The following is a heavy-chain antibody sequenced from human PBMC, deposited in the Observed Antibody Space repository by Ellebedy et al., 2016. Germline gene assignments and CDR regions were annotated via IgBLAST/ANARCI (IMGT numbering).Heavy chain of an antibody. Sequence: SETLSLTCTVSGGSISTTSNFWGWVRQSPGKGLEWLGSVDYTGNTHHNPSLSNRVTISVDTSKNHFSLRLDSVTAADTAVYYCTRRDGYTFYYWGQGTLITVSS. V-gene: IGHV4-39*02. CDR3: TRRDGYTFYY. J-gene: IGHJ4*02. CDR1: GGSISTTSNF. CDR2: VDYTGNT. D-gene: IGHD5-24*01.